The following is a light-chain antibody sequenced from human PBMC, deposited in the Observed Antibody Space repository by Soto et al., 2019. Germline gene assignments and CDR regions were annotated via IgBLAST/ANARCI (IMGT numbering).Light chain of an antibody. CDR3: QQHNSWPT. Sequence: EIVLTQSPATLSLSPGERATLSCRASQSVSSKLAWYQQKAGQAPRLLIYGASNRATDIPARFSGSGSGTDFTLTISNLEPEDFAVYYCQQHNSWPTFGGGTKVEIK. V-gene: IGKV3-11*01. J-gene: IGKJ4*01. CDR1: QSVSSK. CDR2: GAS.